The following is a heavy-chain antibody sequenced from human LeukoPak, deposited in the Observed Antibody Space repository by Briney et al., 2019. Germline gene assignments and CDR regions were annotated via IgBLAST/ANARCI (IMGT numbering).Heavy chain of an antibody. J-gene: IGHJ3*02. CDR1: GYTFTSYG. Sequence: GASVKVSCKASGYTFTSYGISWVRQAPGQGLEWMGWISXYNGNTNYAQKLQGRVTMTTDTSTSTAYMELRSLRSDDTAVYYCARDREGITIFGVVTGAFDIWGQGTMVTVSS. D-gene: IGHD3-3*01. CDR2: ISXYNGNT. V-gene: IGHV1-18*01. CDR3: ARDREGITIFGVVTGAFDI.